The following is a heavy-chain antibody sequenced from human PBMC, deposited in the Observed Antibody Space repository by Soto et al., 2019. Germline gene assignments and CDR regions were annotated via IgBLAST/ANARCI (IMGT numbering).Heavy chain of an antibody. CDR3: AREGVGYCSGGSCYSRDGMDV. V-gene: IGHV1-69*13. CDR2: IIPIFGTA. Sequence: SVKVCCKASVGTFSSYASSWVRQANGQGLEWMGGIIPIFGTANYAQKFQGRVTITADESTSTAYMELSSLRSEDTAVYYCAREGVGYCSGGSCYSRDGMDVWGQGTTVTVSS. J-gene: IGHJ6*02. CDR1: VGTFSSYA. D-gene: IGHD2-15*01.